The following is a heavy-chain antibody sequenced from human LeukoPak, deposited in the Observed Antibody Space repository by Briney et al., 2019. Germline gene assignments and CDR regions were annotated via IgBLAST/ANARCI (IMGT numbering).Heavy chain of an antibody. CDR3: AKTQGYYDA. CDR1: GFTFSNFA. J-gene: IGHJ5*02. Sequence: GGSLRLSCVASGFTFSNFAMSWVRQAPGKGLELVSGIYGSDDKTVYGDAVKGRFTISRDNSKNTLYLQMNSLRADDTAVYYCAKTQGYYDAWGQGALVTVSS. D-gene: IGHD2-15*01. V-gene: IGHV3-23*01. CDR2: IYGSDDKT.